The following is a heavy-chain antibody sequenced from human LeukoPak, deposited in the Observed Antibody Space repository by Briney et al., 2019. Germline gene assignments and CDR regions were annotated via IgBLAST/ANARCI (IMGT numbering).Heavy chain of an antibody. V-gene: IGHV4-31*03. CDR1: GGSLSSGGYY. J-gene: IGHJ4*02. Sequence: SETLSLTCTVSGGSLSSGGYYWSWIRQHPGKGLEWIGYIYYSGSTYYNPPLKSRVTISVDTSKNEFSLKLSSVTAADTAVYYCARDSNDSSGYYYFIWGQGTLVTVSS. CDR3: ARDSNDSSGYYYFI. D-gene: IGHD3-22*01. CDR2: IYYSGST.